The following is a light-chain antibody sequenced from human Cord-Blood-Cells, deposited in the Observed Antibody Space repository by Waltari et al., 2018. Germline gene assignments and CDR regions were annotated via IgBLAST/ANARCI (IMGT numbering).Light chain of an antibody. J-gene: IGKJ3*01. Sequence: DLQMTQSPSSLSASVGDRVTITCRASQSISSYLNVYQQKPGKAPKLLIYAASSLQSGVPSRFSSSGSGTDITLTISSLQPEDFATYYCQQSYSTPPFTFGPGTKVDIK. CDR3: QQSYSTPPFT. CDR2: AAS. V-gene: IGKV1-39*01. CDR1: QSISSY.